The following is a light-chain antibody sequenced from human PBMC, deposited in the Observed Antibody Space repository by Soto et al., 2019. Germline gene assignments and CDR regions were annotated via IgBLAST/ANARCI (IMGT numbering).Light chain of an antibody. V-gene: IGKV1-5*01. CDR1: QSISSW. Sequence: DIRMTQSPCSLSASVVDRVTITCRASQSISSWLAWYQQKPGKAPKLLIYDASSLESGVPSRFSGRGSGTEFTLTISSLQPDDFATYYCQQLNSYPITFGQGTRLEI. CDR2: DAS. CDR3: QQLNSYPIT. J-gene: IGKJ5*01.